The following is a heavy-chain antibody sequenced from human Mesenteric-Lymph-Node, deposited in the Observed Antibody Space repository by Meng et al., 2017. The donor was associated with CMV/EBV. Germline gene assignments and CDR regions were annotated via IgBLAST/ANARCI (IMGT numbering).Heavy chain of an antibody. V-gene: IGHV3-74*01. CDR2: INSDGSNT. CDR3: ASGSPTYYDYVWGSYREY. J-gene: IGHJ4*02. CDR1: FTFNAFG. D-gene: IGHD3-16*02. Sequence: FTFNAFGMHWVRQAPGKGLVWVSFINSDGSNTNYAESVKGRFTISRDNAKNTLYLQMNSLRAEDTAVYYCASGSPTYYDYVWGSYREYWGQGTLVTVSS.